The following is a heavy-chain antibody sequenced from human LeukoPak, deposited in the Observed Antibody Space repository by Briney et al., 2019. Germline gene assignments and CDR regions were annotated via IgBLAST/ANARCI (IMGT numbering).Heavy chain of an antibody. V-gene: IGHV3-53*01. CDR2: IYRGGST. Sequence: GGSLRLSCATSGFSVSDNYMTWVRQAPGKGLEWVSVIYRGGSTYYTDSVKGRFTISRDNSKNTLYLQMNGLRVEDTAVYYCARDPPAVSINTYAWGQGTLVTVSS. D-gene: IGHD2-8*01. CDR1: GFSVSDNY. CDR3: ARDPPAVSINTYA. J-gene: IGHJ4*02.